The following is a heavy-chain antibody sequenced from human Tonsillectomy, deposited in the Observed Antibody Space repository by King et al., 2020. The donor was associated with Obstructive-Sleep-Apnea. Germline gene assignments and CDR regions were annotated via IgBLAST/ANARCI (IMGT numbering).Heavy chain of an antibody. Sequence: MQLQESGPGLVKPSETLSLTCTVSGASISSYYWSWIRQPPGKGLEWIGYIYYSGSTNYNPSLKSRVTISVDTSKNQFSLKLSSVTAADTGVYYCARAEGPVSSGWHIKFDYWGQGTLVTVSS. V-gene: IGHV4-59*01. CDR3: ARAEGPVSSGWHIKFDY. J-gene: IGHJ4*02. D-gene: IGHD6-19*01. CDR2: IYYSGST. CDR1: GASISSYY.